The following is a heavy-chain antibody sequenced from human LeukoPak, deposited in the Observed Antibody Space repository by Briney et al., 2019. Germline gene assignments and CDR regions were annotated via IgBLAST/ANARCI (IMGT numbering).Heavy chain of an antibody. Sequence: PSETLSLTCTASVGSISSHYWSWLRQTPGKGLEWIGYISYSGGTNYNPSFKSRVTISVDTSKSQFSLKLTSVTAADTAVYYCARLKDLWFDPWGQGTLVTVSS. CDR2: ISYSGGT. V-gene: IGHV4-59*11. J-gene: IGHJ5*02. CDR1: VGSISSHY. D-gene: IGHD2-15*01. CDR3: ARLKDLWFDP.